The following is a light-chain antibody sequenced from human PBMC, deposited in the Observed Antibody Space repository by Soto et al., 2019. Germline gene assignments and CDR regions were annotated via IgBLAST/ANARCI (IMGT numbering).Light chain of an antibody. Sequence: QSVLTQPPSVSAAPGQKVTISCSGSSSNIGTNYVSWYQQLPGRAPKLVIFDNSKRPSGVPDRFSGSKSGSSATLGVTGLQTGDEADYYCGTWDSYLSAEVFGGGTKVTVL. J-gene: IGLJ3*02. CDR3: GTWDSYLSAEV. CDR1: SSNIGTNY. CDR2: DNS. V-gene: IGLV1-51*01.